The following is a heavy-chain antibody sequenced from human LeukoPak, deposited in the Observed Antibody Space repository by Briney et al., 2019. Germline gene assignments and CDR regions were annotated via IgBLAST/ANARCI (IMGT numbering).Heavy chain of an antibody. CDR3: ARGRGRYSSSWYYFDY. CDR2: INHSGST. Sequence: PSETLSLTCAVYGGSFSGYYWSWIRQPPGKGLEWIGEINHSGSTNYNPSLKSRVTISVDTSKNQFSLKLSSVTAADTAVYYCARGRGRYSSSWYYFDYWGQGNLVTVSS. V-gene: IGHV4-34*01. CDR1: GGSFSGYY. D-gene: IGHD6-13*01. J-gene: IGHJ4*02.